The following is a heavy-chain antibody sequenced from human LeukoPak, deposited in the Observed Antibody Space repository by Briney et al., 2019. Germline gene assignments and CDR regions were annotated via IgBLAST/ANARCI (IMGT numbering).Heavy chain of an antibody. J-gene: IGHJ4*02. CDR2: ISSSSSYI. CDR3: ARDLADFWSGYYGYFDY. D-gene: IGHD3-3*01. Sequence: SGGSLRLSCAASGFTFSSYSMNWVRQAPGKGLEWVSSISSSSSYIYHADSVKGRFTISRDNAKNSLYLQMNSLRAEDTAVYYCARDLADFWSGYYGYFDYWGQGTLVTVSS. CDR1: GFTFSSYS. V-gene: IGHV3-21*01.